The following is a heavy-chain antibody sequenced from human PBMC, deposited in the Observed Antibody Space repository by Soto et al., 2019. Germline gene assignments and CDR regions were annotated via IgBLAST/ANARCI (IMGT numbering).Heavy chain of an antibody. D-gene: IGHD5-12*01. CDR2: VYHTGST. V-gene: IGHV4-59*01. CDR1: GASISSSY. J-gene: IGHJ4*02. CDR3: ARGGNRYSNVASGVGGFDY. Sequence: SETLSLTCTVFGASISSSYWSWIRQSPGKGLEWIGYVYHTGSTNYNPSLKSRVTISLDTSKSQFSLNLTSLTTADTAVYFCARGGNRYSNVASGVGGFDYWGQGSLVTVLL.